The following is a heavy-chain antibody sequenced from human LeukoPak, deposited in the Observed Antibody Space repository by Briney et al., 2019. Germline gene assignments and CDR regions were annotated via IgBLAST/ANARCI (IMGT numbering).Heavy chain of an antibody. V-gene: IGHV3-23*01. CDR2: IGGSRGSP. CDR3: AKNKRDFGDYWYYFDS. D-gene: IGHD4-17*01. J-gene: IGHJ4*02. Sequence: PVGSLRVSCVESGYTFSSYAMTWGRPAPGKGLGRVSTIGGSRGSPYFADSVKGRFSISRDNSKNTLYLQMDSLRAEDTALYYCAKNKRDFGDYWYYFDSWGQGTLVTVSS. CDR1: GYTFSSYA.